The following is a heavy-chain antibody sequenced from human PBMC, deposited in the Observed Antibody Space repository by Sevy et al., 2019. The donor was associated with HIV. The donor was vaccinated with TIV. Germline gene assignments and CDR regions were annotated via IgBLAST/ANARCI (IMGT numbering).Heavy chain of an antibody. D-gene: IGHD6-13*01. CDR1: GFTFSSYA. J-gene: IGHJ6*02. Sequence: GGSLRLSCAASGFTFSSYAMSWVRQAPGKGLEWVSAISGSGGSTYYADSVKGRFTISRDNSKNTLYLQMSSLRSEDTAVYYCARADSSPYYYYGMDVWGQGTTVTVSS. V-gene: IGHV3-23*01. CDR2: ISGSGGST. CDR3: ARADSSPYYYYGMDV.